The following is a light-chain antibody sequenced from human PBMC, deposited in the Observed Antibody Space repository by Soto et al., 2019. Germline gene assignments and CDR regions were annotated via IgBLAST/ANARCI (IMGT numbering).Light chain of an antibody. CDR3: QTWDTGSWV. Sequence: QPVLTQSPSASASLGASVKLTCTLSSGHSSYTITWHQQQPEKGPRYLMKLNSDGSHTKGDGIPDRFSGSSSGAERYLTISSLQSDDEADYYCQTWDTGSWVFGGGTKLTVL. V-gene: IGLV4-69*01. J-gene: IGLJ3*02. CDR1: SGHSSYT. CDR2: LNSDGSH.